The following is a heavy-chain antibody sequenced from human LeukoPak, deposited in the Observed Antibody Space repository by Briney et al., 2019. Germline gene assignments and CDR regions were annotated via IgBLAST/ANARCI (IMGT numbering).Heavy chain of an antibody. Sequence: GRSLRLSCAASGFTFSSYCMHWVRQAPGKGLEWVAVISYDGSNKYYADSVKGRFTISRDNSKNTLYLQMNSQRAEDTAVYYCAKPGLLWFNWFDPWGQGTLVTVSS. V-gene: IGHV3-30*18. CDR1: GFTFSSYC. CDR3: AKPGLLWFNWFDP. D-gene: IGHD3-10*01. CDR2: ISYDGSNK. J-gene: IGHJ5*02.